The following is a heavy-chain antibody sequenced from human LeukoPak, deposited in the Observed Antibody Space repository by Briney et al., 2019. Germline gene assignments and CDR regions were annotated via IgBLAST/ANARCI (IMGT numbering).Heavy chain of an antibody. CDR1: GFTFSDYY. D-gene: IGHD3-22*01. CDR2: ISSSGSTI. Sequence: GGSLRLSCAAPGFTFSDYYMSWIRQAPGKGLEWVSYISSSGSTIYYADSVKGRFTISRDNAKNSLYLQMNSLRAEDTAVYYCARGVVVITTHWFDPWGQGTLVTVSS. CDR3: ARGVVVITTHWFDP. J-gene: IGHJ5*02. V-gene: IGHV3-11*01.